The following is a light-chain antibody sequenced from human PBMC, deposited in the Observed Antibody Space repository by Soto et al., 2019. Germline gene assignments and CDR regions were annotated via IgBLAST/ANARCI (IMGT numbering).Light chain of an antibody. CDR1: QGISSY. CDR3: QQYNSYSPWT. Sequence: AIRMTQSPSSFSASTGDRVTITCRASQGISSYLAWYQQKPGKAPKLLIYAASTLQSGVPSRFSGSGSGTDFTLTISCLQSEDFATYYCQQYNSYSPWTFGQGTKVDI. J-gene: IGKJ1*01. CDR2: AAS. V-gene: IGKV1-8*01.